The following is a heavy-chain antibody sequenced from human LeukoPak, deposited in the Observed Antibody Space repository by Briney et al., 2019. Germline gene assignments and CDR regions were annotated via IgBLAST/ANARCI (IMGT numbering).Heavy chain of an antibody. J-gene: IGHJ4*02. Sequence: ASVKVSCKASGYTCTGYYMHWVRQAPGQGLEWMGWINPNSGGTNYAQKFQGRVTMTRDTSISTAYMELSRLRSDDTAVYYCARDGSGSYYITDYWGQGTLVTVSS. D-gene: IGHD3-10*01. CDR3: ARDGSGSYYITDY. V-gene: IGHV1-2*02. CDR2: INPNSGGT. CDR1: GYTCTGYY.